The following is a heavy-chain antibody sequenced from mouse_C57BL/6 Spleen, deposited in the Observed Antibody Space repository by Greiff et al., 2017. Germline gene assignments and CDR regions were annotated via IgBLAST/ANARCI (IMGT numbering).Heavy chain of an antibody. D-gene: IGHD4-1*01. CDR1: GYTFTDYY. CDR3: ASGLGGFDY. CDR2: INPNNGGT. J-gene: IGHJ2*01. V-gene: IGHV1-26*01. Sequence: VQLQQSGPELVKPGASVKISCKASGYTFTDYYMNWVKQSHGKSLEWIGDINPNNGGTSYNQKFKGKATLTVDKSSSTAYMELRSLTSEDSAVYYCASGLGGFDYWGQGTTLTVSS.